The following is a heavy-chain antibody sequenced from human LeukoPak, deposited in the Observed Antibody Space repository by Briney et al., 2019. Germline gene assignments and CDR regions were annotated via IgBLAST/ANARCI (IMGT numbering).Heavy chain of an antibody. V-gene: IGHV4-4*08. CDR3: ARRAYYDSSGYYPASGYFDL. J-gene: IGHJ2*01. CDR1: GGSIFSYY. Sequence: SETLSLTCTVSGGSIFSYYFNWIRQPPGKGLEWIGYIYSNGISSYNPSLRGRGTTSIATSKNQFSLRLRSVTAADTAIYYCARRAYYDSSGYYPASGYFDLWGRGTLVTVSS. CDR2: IYSNGIS. D-gene: IGHD3-22*01.